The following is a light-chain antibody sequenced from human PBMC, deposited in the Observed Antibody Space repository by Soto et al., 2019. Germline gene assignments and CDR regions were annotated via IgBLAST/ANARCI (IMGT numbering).Light chain of an antibody. CDR1: SSNIGAGYD. Sequence: QSVLTQPPSVSGAPGQRVTISCTGSSSNIGAGYDVHWYQQLPRAAPKLLIIASYNRPSGVPDRFSGSKSGTSASLSITGLQAEDEAEYYCQSYDSSLSGYVFGIGTKGTVL. CDR3: QSYDSSLSGYV. V-gene: IGLV1-40*01. CDR2: ASY. J-gene: IGLJ1*01.